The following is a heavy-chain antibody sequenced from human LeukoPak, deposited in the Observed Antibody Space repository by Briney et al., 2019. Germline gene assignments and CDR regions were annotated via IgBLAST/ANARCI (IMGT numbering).Heavy chain of an antibody. D-gene: IGHD3-10*01. J-gene: IGHJ4*02. CDR2: IYSGGST. CDR3: ARGGYGSGSYYTY. V-gene: IGHV3-53*01. Sequence: GGSLRLSCAASGFTVSSNYMSWVRQAPGKGLEWVSVIYSGGSTYYADPVKGRFTISRDNSKNTLYLQMNSLRAEDTAVYYCARGGYGSGSYYTYWGQGPLVTVSS. CDR1: GFTVSSNY.